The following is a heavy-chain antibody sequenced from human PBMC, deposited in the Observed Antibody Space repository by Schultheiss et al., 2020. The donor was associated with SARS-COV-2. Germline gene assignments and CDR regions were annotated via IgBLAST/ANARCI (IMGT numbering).Heavy chain of an antibody. CDR3: ARDGSSGWYGFDY. Sequence: SETLSLTCTVSGYSISSGYYWGWIRQPPGKGLEWIGSIYHSGSTYYNPSLKSRVTISVDTSKNQFSLKLSSVTAADTAVYYCARDGSSGWYGFDYWGQGTLVTVSS. CDR2: IYHSGST. CDR1: GYSISSGYY. D-gene: IGHD6-19*01. J-gene: IGHJ4*02. V-gene: IGHV4-38-2*02.